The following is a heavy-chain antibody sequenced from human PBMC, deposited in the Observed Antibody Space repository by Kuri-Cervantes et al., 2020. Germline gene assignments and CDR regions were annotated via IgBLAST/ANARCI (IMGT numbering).Heavy chain of an antibody. J-gene: IGHJ6*03. CDR3: AKDPAAAPDYYYYYYMDV. Sequence: GESLKISCAASGLTCIGYAMNWVRQTPGKGPEWVSAISASGTRPYYTDSVQGRFTISRDNSKNTVYLQMNSLRAEDTAVYYCAKDPAAAPDYYYYYYMDVWGKGTTVTVSS. CDR1: GLTCIGYA. V-gene: IGHV3-23*01. D-gene: IGHD6-13*01. CDR2: ISASGTRP.